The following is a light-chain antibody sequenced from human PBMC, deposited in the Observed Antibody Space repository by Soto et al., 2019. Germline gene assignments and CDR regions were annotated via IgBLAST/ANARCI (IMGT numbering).Light chain of an antibody. Sequence: QAALTQPASVSGSPGQSITISCTGTRSDVGGYNYVSWYQQHPGKAPKLMISDVSNRPSGVSNRFSGSKSGNTASLTISGLQAEDEADYYCSSFTTSSTLYVFGTGTKLTVL. CDR3: SSFTTSSTLYV. CDR1: RSDVGGYNY. J-gene: IGLJ1*01. CDR2: DVS. V-gene: IGLV2-14*01.